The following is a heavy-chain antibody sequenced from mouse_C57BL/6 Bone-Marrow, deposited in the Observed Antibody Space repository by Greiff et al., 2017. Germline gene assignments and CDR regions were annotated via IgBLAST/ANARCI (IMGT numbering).Heavy chain of an antibody. CDR3: ARWGVHYYGSSYHFDY. CDR2: ILPGSGST. CDR1: GYTFTGYW. V-gene: IGHV1-9*01. D-gene: IGHD1-1*01. J-gene: IGHJ2*01. Sequence: VQRVESGAELMKPGASVKLSCKATGYTFTGYWIEWVKQRPGHGLEWIGEILPGSGSTNYNEKFKGKGTFTADTSSNTAYMQLSSLTTEDSAIYYCARWGVHYYGSSYHFDYWGQGTTLTVSS.